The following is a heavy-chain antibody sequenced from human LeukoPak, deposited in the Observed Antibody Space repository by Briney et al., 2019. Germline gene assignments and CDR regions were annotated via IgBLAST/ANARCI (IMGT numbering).Heavy chain of an antibody. J-gene: IGHJ4*02. D-gene: IGHD6-13*01. Sequence: SQTLSLTCTVSGGSISSGGYYWSWIRQPPGKGLEWIGYIYHSGSTYYNPSLKSRVTISVDRSKNQFSLKLSSVTAADTAVYYCARARRVAAAGTRFYFDYWGQGTLVTVSS. CDR1: GGSISSGGYY. V-gene: IGHV4-30-2*01. CDR3: ARARRVAAAGTRFYFDY. CDR2: IYHSGST.